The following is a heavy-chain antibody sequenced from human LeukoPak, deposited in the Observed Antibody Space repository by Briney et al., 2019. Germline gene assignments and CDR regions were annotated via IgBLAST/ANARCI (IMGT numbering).Heavy chain of an antibody. CDR2: ITSSGGDT. D-gene: IGHD3-10*01. CDR1: GFTFSNYA. Sequence: GGSLRLSCTASGFTFSNYAMSWVRQAPGKGLVWVSAITSSGGDTYYADSVKGRFTISRDNANNSLYLQMNSLRAEDTAVYYCASRRGVYRDWFDPWGQGTLATVSS. V-gene: IGHV3-21*01. J-gene: IGHJ5*02. CDR3: ASRRGVYRDWFDP.